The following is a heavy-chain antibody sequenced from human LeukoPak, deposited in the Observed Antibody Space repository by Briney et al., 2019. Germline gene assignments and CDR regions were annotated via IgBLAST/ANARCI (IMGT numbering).Heavy chain of an antibody. CDR1: GGSISSSSYY. Sequence: SETLSLTCTVSGGSISSSSYYWGWIRQPPGKGLEWIGSIYYSGCTYYNPSLKSRVTISVDTSKNQFSLKLSSVTAADTAVYYCARGRGYPNYYFDYWGQGTLVTVSS. CDR3: ARGRGYPNYYFDY. CDR2: IYYSGCT. V-gene: IGHV4-39*01. J-gene: IGHJ4*02. D-gene: IGHD3-10*01.